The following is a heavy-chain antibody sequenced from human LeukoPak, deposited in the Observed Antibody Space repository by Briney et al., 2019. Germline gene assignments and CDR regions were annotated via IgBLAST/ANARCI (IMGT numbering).Heavy chain of an antibody. CDR2: ISYDGSNK. Sequence: PGGSLRLSCAASGFTFSSYGMHWVRQAPGKGLEWVAVISYDGSNKYYADSVKGRFTISRDNSKNTLYLQMNSLRAEDTAVYYCAKEVMGNYYDSSGYHETGGYFDYWGQGTLVTVSS. V-gene: IGHV3-30*18. CDR3: AKEVMGNYYDSSGYHETGGYFDY. D-gene: IGHD3-22*01. CDR1: GFTFSSYG. J-gene: IGHJ4*02.